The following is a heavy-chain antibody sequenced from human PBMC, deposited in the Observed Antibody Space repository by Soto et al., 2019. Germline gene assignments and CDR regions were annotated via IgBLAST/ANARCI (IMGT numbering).Heavy chain of an antibody. Sequence: EVQLVESGGALVQRGGSLTLSCAASGFRFSIYSMNWVRQAPGKGLEWSAYITSDTKTIKYAESVKGRFTISRDNAKNSVYLHMDNLSDEDTAVYYCARSVEGHFDYWGQGTVVTVSS. CDR2: ITSDTKTI. J-gene: IGHJ4*02. D-gene: IGHD6-19*01. CDR1: GFRFSIYS. CDR3: ARSVEGHFDY. V-gene: IGHV3-48*02.